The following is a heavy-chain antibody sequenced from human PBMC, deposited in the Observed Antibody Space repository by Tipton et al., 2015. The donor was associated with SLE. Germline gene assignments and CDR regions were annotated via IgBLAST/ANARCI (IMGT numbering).Heavy chain of an antibody. Sequence: LRLSCTVSGGSITTVGYYWSWNRQHPGKGLEWIGYIYDSKSTYYNPSLKSRLTTSADTSKNHFSLKLYSVTAADTAVYYCAREDSSSWFYTRFDPWGQGTLVTVS. J-gene: IGHJ5*02. CDR2: IYDSKST. V-gene: IGHV4-31*03. CDR1: GGSITTVGYY. D-gene: IGHD2-2*02. CDR3: AREDSSSWFYTRFDP.